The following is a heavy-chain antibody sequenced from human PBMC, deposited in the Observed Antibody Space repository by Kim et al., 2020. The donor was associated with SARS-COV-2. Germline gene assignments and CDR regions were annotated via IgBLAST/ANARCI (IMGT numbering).Heavy chain of an antibody. CDR3: ARGRRYCSGGACAKIFDY. D-gene: IGHD2-15*01. CDR2: MNPNSANT. Sequence: ASVKVSCKASGYTFTSYDINWVRQATGQGLEWMGWMNPNSANTGYAQRFQGRVTMTKNTSISTAYMELSSLTSADTAVYYCARGRRYCSGGACAKIFDYWGQGTLITVSS. CDR1: GYTFTSYD. J-gene: IGHJ4*02. V-gene: IGHV1-8*01.